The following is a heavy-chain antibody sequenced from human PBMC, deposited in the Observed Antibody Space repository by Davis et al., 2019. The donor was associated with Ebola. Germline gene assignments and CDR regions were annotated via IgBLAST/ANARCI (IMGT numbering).Heavy chain of an antibody. CDR3: ARAGFDEVLDY. J-gene: IGHJ4*02. D-gene: IGHD3-3*01. CDR2: ASHDGTTT. V-gene: IGHV3-30*04. CDR1: GFHFSNYA. Sequence: GESLKISCATSGFHFSNYAMHWVRQTPDKGLEWVAVASHDGTTTYYADSVKGRFTISRDNSENTLYLQMNSLTADDTSVYYCARAGFDEVLDYWGQGTPVTVSS.